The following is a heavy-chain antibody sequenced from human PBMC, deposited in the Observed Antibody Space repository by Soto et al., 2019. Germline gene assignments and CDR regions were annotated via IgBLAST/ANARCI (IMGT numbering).Heavy chain of an antibody. CDR1: GYSFTSYW. J-gene: IGHJ6*03. Sequence: PGESLKISCKGSGYSFTSYWIGWVRQMPGKGLEWMGIIYPGDSDTRYSPSFQGQVTISADKSISTAYLQWSSLKASDTAMYYCARGVNYAEPYYYYYYMDVWGKGTTVTVSS. V-gene: IGHV5-51*01. CDR3: ARGVNYAEPYYYYYYMDV. CDR2: IYPGDSDT. D-gene: IGHD1-7*01.